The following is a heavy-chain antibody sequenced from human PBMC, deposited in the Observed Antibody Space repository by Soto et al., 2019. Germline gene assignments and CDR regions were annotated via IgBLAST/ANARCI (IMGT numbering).Heavy chain of an antibody. CDR3: ARGSVTLDY. CDR2: INTGDGNT. V-gene: IGHV1-3*04. Sequence: AASVKVSCKASGYSFRNYAIQWVRQAPGQGLEWMGWINTGDGNTKYSQKFQGRVTISSDTSATTAYMELSSLGSEDTAIYYCARGSVTLDYWGQGTLVTVSS. CDR1: GYSFRNYA. D-gene: IGHD4-17*01. J-gene: IGHJ4*02.